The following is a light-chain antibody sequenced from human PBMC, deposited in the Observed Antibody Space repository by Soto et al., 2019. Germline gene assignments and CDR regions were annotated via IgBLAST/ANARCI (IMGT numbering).Light chain of an antibody. Sequence: DIQMTQSPSSLSASVGDRVTITCRASQRISSYLNWYQEKPGKAPKLLIYAASNLQSGVPSRFSGSGSGTDFTLTISSLQPEDFATYYCQQSYTTPWTFGQGTKVDIK. CDR2: AAS. CDR1: QRISSY. V-gene: IGKV1-39*01. J-gene: IGKJ1*01. CDR3: QQSYTTPWT.